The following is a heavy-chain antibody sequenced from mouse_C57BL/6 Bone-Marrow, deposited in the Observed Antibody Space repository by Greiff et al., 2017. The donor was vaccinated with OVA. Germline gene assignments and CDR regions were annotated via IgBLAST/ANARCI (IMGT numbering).Heavy chain of an antibody. Sequence: EVQLQQSGPELVKPGASVKLSCKASGYTFTDYYMNWVKQSPGKSLEWIGDINPNNGGTSYNQKFKGKATLTVDQSYSTAYLQLRIITAEYSAVYYCVTGTASWFAYWGQGTLVTVSA. V-gene: IGHV1-26*01. D-gene: IGHD3-3*01. CDR3: VTGTASWFAY. CDR1: GYTFTDYY. J-gene: IGHJ3*01. CDR2: INPNNGGT.